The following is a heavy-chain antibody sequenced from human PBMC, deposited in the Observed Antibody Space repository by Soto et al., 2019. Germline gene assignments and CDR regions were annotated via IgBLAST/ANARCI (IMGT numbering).Heavy chain of an antibody. J-gene: IGHJ5*02. D-gene: IGHD5-18*01. CDR2: INHSGST. Sequence: PWETLALSCAVYGGSFSGYYWSWIRQPPGKGLEWIGEINHSGSTNYNPSLKSRVTISVDTSKNQFSLKLSSVTAADTAVYYCARGRVYSYGYSTAADGVSFDPSGPGYLLP. V-gene: IGHV4-34*01. CDR1: GGSFSGYY. CDR3: ARGRVYSYGYSTAADGVSFDP.